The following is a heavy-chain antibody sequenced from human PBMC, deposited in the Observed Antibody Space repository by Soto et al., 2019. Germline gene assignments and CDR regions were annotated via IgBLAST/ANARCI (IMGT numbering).Heavy chain of an antibody. CDR3: AKGAPYCSSTSCYVGY. J-gene: IGHJ4*02. Sequence: GGSLRLSCAASGFTFSSYAMSWVGRAPGKGLEWVSAISGSGGSTYYADSVKGRFTISRDNSKNTLYLQMNSLRAEDTAVYYCAKGAPYCSSTSCYVGYWGQGTLVTVSS. CDR2: ISGSGGST. V-gene: IGHV3-23*01. CDR1: GFTFSSYA. D-gene: IGHD2-2*01.